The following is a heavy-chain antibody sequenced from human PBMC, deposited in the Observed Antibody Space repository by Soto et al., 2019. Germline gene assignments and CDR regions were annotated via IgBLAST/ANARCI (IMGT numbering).Heavy chain of an antibody. CDR3: ARGVYCSSTSCYWGMDV. D-gene: IGHD2-2*01. J-gene: IGHJ6*02. Sequence: SETLSLTCAVYGGSLSVYYWSWIRQPPGKGLEWIGEINHSGSTNYNPSLKSRVTISVDTSKNQFSLKLSSMTAADTAVYYCARGVYCSSTSCYWGMDVWGQGTTVT. CDR1: GGSLSVYY. CDR2: INHSGST. V-gene: IGHV4-34*01.